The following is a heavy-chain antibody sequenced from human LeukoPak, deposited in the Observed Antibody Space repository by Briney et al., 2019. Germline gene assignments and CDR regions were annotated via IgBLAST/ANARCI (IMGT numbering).Heavy chain of an antibody. D-gene: IGHD2-8*02. V-gene: IGHV3-23*01. CDR2: IINTGTAT. CDR1: GFTFWNYA. J-gene: IGHJ4*02. CDR3: VKERWCYRRVFDD. Sequence: GGSLRLSCVASGFTFWNYAVGWVRQAPGKGPEWVSSIINTGTATYYADAVKGRFTISRDNSKNTLYLQMSTLRVEDTALYYCVKERWCYRRVFDDWVQGTLVTVSS.